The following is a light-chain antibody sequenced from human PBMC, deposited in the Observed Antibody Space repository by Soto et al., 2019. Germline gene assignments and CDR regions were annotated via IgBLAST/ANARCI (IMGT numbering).Light chain of an antibody. CDR1: SSDVGGYTY. CDR2: EVN. CDR3: SSYAGSNNLV. J-gene: IGLJ2*01. Sequence: QSALTQSPSASGSPGQSVTISCTGTSSDVGGYTYVSWYQQHPGKAPKLMIYEVNKRPSGVPDRFSGSKSGNTASLTVSGLQAEDEADYYCSSYAGSNNLVFGGGTKLT. V-gene: IGLV2-8*01.